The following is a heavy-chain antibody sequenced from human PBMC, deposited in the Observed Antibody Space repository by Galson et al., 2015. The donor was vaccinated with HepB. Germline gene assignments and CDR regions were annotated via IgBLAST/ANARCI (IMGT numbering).Heavy chain of an antibody. CDR1: GFTFSNYW. CDR3: VFPRGYDLKPLDY. J-gene: IGHJ4*02. D-gene: IGHD5-12*01. Sequence: SLRLSCAASGFTFSNYWMSWVRQAPGKGLEWVANIKQDGREKYYVDSAQGRFTVSRDNAKNSLYLQMNSLRAEDTAVYYCVFPRGYDLKPLDYWGQGTLVTVSS. CDR2: IKQDGREK. V-gene: IGHV3-7*01.